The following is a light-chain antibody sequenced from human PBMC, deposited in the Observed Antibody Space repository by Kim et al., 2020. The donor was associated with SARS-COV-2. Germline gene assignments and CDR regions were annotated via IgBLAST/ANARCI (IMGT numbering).Light chain of an antibody. CDR1: KLGDTY. Sequence: SYELTQPPSVSVSPGQTASITCSVDKLGDTYACWYQQKPGQSPVLVIYQDNKRPSGIPERFSGSNSGNTATLTISGTQAMDEADYYCQAWDSSNVVFGGG. CDR3: QAWDSSNVV. J-gene: IGLJ2*01. V-gene: IGLV3-1*01. CDR2: QDN.